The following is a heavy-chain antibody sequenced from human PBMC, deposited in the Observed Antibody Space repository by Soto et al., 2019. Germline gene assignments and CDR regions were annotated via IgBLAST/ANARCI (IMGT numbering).Heavy chain of an antibody. CDR2: IIPIFGVT. J-gene: IGHJ4*02. Sequence: QVQLVQSGAEVKKPGSSVKVSCKASGGTFSSYTITWVRQAPGQGLEWLGRIIPIFGVTNYAQKFQDRVTXTAXRSTTXXXXXXXXXXXXXXXXXXXXXXXXXXXXTWGFGDSWGQGTLVTVSS. D-gene: IGHD3-10*01. CDR3: XXXXXXXXXTWGFGDS. V-gene: IGHV1-69*02. CDR1: GGTFSSYT.